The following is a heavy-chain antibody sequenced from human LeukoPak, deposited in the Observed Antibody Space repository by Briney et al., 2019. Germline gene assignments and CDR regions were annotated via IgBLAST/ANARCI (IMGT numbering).Heavy chain of an antibody. Sequence: GESLKISCQGPGYSFTSYWIVWVRQLPGKGLEWMGIIYPGDSDTRYSPSFQGQVTISADKPISTAYLQWSSLQASDTAMYYCYAAAGTFDYWGQGTLVTVSS. CDR1: GYSFTSYW. V-gene: IGHV5-51*04. CDR3: YAAAGTFDY. D-gene: IGHD6-13*01. CDR2: IYPGDSDT. J-gene: IGHJ4*02.